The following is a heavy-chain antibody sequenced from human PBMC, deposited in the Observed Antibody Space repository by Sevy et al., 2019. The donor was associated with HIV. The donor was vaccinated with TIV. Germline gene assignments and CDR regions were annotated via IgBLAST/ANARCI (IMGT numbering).Heavy chain of an antibody. CDR1: GFTFSNYA. J-gene: IGHJ4*02. V-gene: IGHV3-23*01. D-gene: IGHD6-19*01. Sequence: GGSLRLSCAASGFTFSNYAMSWVRQAPGKGLEWVSSIRISGGNTYYADSVKGRFNISRDNSKNTLYLQMNSLRADDTAVYYCAKEWTQLSDWYGELDYWGQGSLVTVSS. CDR3: AKEWTQLSDWYGELDY. CDR2: IRISGGNT.